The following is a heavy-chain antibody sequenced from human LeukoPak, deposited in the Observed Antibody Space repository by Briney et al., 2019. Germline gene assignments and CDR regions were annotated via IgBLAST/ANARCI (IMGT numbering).Heavy chain of an antibody. J-gene: IGHJ5*02. D-gene: IGHD6-19*01. V-gene: IGHV4-39*01. Sequence: PSGTLSLTCTVSGGSITSSSHYWGWIRQPPGKGLEWIGTIYYSGDAYYNPSLKSRVTISVDTSRSQFSLSVTSMTAADTAVYYCARRVAGTGFDPWGQGTLVTVSS. CDR1: GGSITSSSHY. CDR3: ARRVAGTGFDP. CDR2: IYYSGDA.